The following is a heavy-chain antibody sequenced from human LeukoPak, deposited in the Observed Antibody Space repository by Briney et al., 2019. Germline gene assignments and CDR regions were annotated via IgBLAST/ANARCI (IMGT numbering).Heavy chain of an antibody. Sequence: ASVNVSCQASGYTFPSYDINWVRQATGQGLEGMGWINPNSGNTGYAQKFQGRVTMTRNTSISTAYMELSSLRSEDTAVYYCARAMVRGVMRNWFDPWGQGTLVTVSS. V-gene: IGHV1-8*01. D-gene: IGHD3-10*01. CDR1: GYTFPSYD. CDR3: ARAMVRGVMRNWFDP. CDR2: INPNSGNT. J-gene: IGHJ5*02.